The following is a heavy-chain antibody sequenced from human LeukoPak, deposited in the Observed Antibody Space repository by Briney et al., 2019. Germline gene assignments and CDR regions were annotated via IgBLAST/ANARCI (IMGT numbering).Heavy chain of an antibody. D-gene: IGHD3-22*01. CDR1: GFTLSSYG. Sequence: PGRSLRLPCAASGFTLSSYGMQWARQAPGKGLEWVAVIWYDGSNKYYADSVKGRFTISRDNSKNTLYLQMNSLRAEDTAVYYCAKGSYDSSGYYWDYWGQGTLVTVSS. V-gene: IGHV3-33*06. CDR3: AKGSYDSSGYYWDY. J-gene: IGHJ4*02. CDR2: IWYDGSNK.